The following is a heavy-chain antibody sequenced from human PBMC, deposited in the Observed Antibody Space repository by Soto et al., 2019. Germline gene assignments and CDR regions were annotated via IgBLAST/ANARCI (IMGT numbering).Heavy chain of an antibody. Sequence: GASVKVSCKASGYTFTNYGISWVRQAPGQGLEWLGWISAYNDSTNYAQKLQGRVTVTTDTSTSTAYMELRSLRSDDTAVYYCARYCSGGSCYYNYYYGMDVWGQGTTVTVSS. J-gene: IGHJ6*02. CDR2: ISAYNDST. CDR3: ARYCSGGSCYYNYYYGMDV. V-gene: IGHV1-18*04. D-gene: IGHD2-15*01. CDR1: GYTFTNYG.